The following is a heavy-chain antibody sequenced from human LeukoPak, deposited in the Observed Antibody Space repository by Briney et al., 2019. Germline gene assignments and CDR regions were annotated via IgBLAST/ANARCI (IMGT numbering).Heavy chain of an antibody. D-gene: IGHD1-14*01. CDR3: AREIVGGFNPGAY. CDR1: PDSTTSNF. J-gene: IGHJ4*02. CDR2: IHRSGST. Sequence: PSETLSLTCTVSPDSTTSNFWSWVRQPPGKGLEWIGEIHRSGSTNYNPSLQSRVTISIDRSKNQIALELSSVTAADTAVYYCAREIVGGFNPGAYWGQGTLVTVSS. V-gene: IGHV4-4*02.